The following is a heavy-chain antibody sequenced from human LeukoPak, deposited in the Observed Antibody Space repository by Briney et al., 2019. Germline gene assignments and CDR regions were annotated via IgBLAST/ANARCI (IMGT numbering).Heavy chain of an antibody. CDR2: INSDGRST. CDR3: ARDGGGHSNGNDAFDI. Sequence: GGSLRLSCAASGFTFSSYWMHWVRQAPGKGLVWVSRINSDGRSTSYADSVKGRFTISRDSAKNSLYLQMNSLRDEDTAVYYCARDGGGHSNGNDAFDIWGQGTMVTVSS. V-gene: IGHV3-74*01. CDR1: GFTFSSYW. J-gene: IGHJ3*02. D-gene: IGHD3-16*01.